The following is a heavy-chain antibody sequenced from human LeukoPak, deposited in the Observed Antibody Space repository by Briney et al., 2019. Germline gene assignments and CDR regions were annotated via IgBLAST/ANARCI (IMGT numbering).Heavy chain of an antibody. CDR2: ISGSGGST. J-gene: IGHJ4*02. CDR1: GFTFSNYA. Sequence: GGSLRLSCAASGFTFSNYAMSWVRQAPGKGLEWVSAISGSGGSTYYADSVKGRLTISRDNSMDTLYLEMNSLRIEDTAIYYCAKLAVGQLPLRAFYFDYWGQGTLVTVSS. CDR3: AKLAVGQLPLRAFYFDY. V-gene: IGHV3-23*01. D-gene: IGHD2-15*01.